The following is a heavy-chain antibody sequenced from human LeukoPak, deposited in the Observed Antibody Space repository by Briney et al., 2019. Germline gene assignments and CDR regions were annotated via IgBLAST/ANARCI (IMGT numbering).Heavy chain of an antibody. CDR3: ATYYVGVGGRGH. CDR1: GGSISNNY. D-gene: IGHD3-10*02. V-gene: IGHV4-59*01. J-gene: IGHJ4*02. Sequence: SETLSLTCTVSGGSISNNYWSWFRQPPGKGLEWIGYIYYSGSTNYNPSLKSRVTISVDTSKSQFSLKLSSVTAADTGVYYCATYYVGVGGRGHWGPETLVTVSS. CDR2: IYYSGST.